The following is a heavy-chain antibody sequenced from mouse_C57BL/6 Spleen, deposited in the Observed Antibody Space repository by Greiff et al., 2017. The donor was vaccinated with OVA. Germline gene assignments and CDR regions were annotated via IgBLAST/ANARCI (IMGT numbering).Heavy chain of an antibody. V-gene: IGHV1-26*01. Sequence: VQLQQSGPELVKPGASVKISCKASGYTFTDYYMNWVKQSPGQSLEWIGDINPDNGGTSYNQKFKGKATLTVDKSSSTAYLALRSLTSDDAAVYYCARGDLWFAYWGQGTLVTVSA. CDR1: GYTFTDYY. D-gene: IGHD3-3*01. J-gene: IGHJ3*01. CDR3: ARGDLWFAY. CDR2: INPDNGGT.